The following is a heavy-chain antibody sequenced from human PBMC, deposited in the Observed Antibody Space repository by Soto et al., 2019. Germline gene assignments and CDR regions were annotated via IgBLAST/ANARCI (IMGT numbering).Heavy chain of an antibody. CDR1: GGSFSGYY. Sequence: SETLSLTCAAYGGSFSGYYWSWIRQPPGKGLEWIGEINQSGSTNYNPSLKSRVTISVDTSKNQFSLKLSSVTAADTAVYYCARTYSSSWSPFDHWGQGTLVTVSS. V-gene: IGHV4-34*01. J-gene: IGHJ4*02. CDR3: ARTYSSSWSPFDH. CDR2: INQSGST. D-gene: IGHD6-13*01.